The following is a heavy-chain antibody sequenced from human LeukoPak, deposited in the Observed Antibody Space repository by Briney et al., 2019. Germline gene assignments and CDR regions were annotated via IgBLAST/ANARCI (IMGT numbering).Heavy chain of an antibody. CDR2: IYYSGST. Sequence: PSQTLSLTCTVSGGSISSSGHYWSWIRQPPGKGLEWIGYIYYSGSTFYNPSLKSRVTISVDTSKNQFSLKLSSVTAADTAVYYCARMVDELLWFGEALFDYWGQGTLVTVSS. V-gene: IGHV4-30-2*02. J-gene: IGHJ4*02. CDR1: GGSISSSGHY. D-gene: IGHD3-10*01. CDR3: ARMVDELLWFGEALFDY.